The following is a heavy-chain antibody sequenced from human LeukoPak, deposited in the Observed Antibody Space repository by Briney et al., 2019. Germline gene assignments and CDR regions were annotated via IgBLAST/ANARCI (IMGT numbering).Heavy chain of an antibody. Sequence: PGRSLRLSCAASGFTFSSYAMHWVRQAPGKGLEWVAVISYDGSNKYYADSVKGRFSISRDNSKNTLYLQMNSLRAEDTAVYYCARVGYDFWSGYYTKSVDYWGQGTLVTVSS. J-gene: IGHJ4*02. CDR3: ARVGYDFWSGYYTKSVDY. D-gene: IGHD3-3*01. CDR1: GFTFSSYA. V-gene: IGHV3-30-3*01. CDR2: ISYDGSNK.